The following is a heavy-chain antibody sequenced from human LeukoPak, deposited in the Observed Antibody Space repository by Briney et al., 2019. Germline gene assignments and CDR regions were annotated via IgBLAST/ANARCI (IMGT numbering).Heavy chain of an antibody. J-gene: IGHJ4*02. CDR2: ISGSGGST. Sequence: PAGGSLRLSCAASGFTFSSYAMSWVRQAPGKGLEWVSAISGSGGSTYYADSVKGRFTISRDNSKNTLYLQMSSLRAEDTAVYYCAKDLSGSYYRDYWGQGTLVTVSS. CDR3: AKDLSGSYYRDY. V-gene: IGHV3-23*01. CDR1: GFTFSSYA. D-gene: IGHD1-26*01.